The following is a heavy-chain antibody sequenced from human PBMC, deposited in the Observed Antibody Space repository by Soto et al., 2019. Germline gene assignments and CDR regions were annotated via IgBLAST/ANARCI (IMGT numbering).Heavy chain of an antibody. J-gene: IGHJ5*02. CDR1: GGTFSSYA. CDR3: ATYSSSWYSSNWFDP. D-gene: IGHD6-13*01. Sequence: EASVKVSCKASGGTFSSYAISWVRQAPGQGLEWMGGIIPIFGTANYAQKFQGRVTITADESTSTAYMELSSLRSEDTAVYYCATYSSSWYSSNWFDPWGQGTLVTVSS. V-gene: IGHV1-69*13. CDR2: IIPIFGTA.